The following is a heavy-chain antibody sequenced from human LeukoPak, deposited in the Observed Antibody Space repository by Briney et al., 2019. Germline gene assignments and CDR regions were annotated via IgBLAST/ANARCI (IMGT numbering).Heavy chain of an antibody. CDR2: IIPIFGTA. CDR1: GGTFSSYA. V-gene: IGHV1-69*13. Sequence: ASVKVSCKASGGTFSSYAISWVRQAPGQGLEWMGGIIPIFGTANYAQKFQGRVTITADESTSTAYMELSSLRSEDTAVYYCARGPRDSSGWYYYFDYWGQGTLVTVS. CDR3: ARGPRDSSGWYYYFDY. J-gene: IGHJ4*02. D-gene: IGHD6-19*01.